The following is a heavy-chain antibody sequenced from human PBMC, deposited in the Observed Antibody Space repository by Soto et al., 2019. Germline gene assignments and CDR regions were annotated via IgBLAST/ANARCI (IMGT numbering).Heavy chain of an antibody. CDR1: GGSISSGFYY. CDR2: QYYAGSI. D-gene: IGHD3-16*01. Sequence: SETLSLTCTVSGGSISSGFYYWGWIRQPPGKGLEYIGSQYYAGSIYYNPSLKSRVTILVDTSKNQFSLKLSSVTAADTAVYYCASMTEYYYYGMDVWGQGTTVTVSS. V-gene: IGHV4-39*01. J-gene: IGHJ6*02. CDR3: ASMTEYYYYGMDV.